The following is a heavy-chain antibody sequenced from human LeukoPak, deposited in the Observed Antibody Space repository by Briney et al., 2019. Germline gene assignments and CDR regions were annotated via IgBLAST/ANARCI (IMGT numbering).Heavy chain of an antibody. V-gene: IGHV3-11*06. J-gene: IGHJ4*02. CDR3: ARVRKYFDY. Sequence: GRFTISRDNAKNSVYLQMNSLRAEDTAVYYCARVRKYFDYWGQGTLVTVSS.